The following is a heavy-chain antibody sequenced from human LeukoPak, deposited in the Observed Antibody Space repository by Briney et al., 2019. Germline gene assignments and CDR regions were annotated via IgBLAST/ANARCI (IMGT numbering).Heavy chain of an antibody. CDR3: VKDAFSYNGVYDAFDI. J-gene: IGHJ3*02. CDR2: TEGDGSGA. V-gene: IGHV3-23*01. Sequence: GGSLRLSCAASRFIFSDYAMSWVRQAPGKRLEWVSTTEGDGSGAHYADAMKGRFTISRDNSKDNLYLQMNSLKAEDTAVYYCVKDAFSYNGVYDAFDIWGQGTMVTVSS. D-gene: IGHD3-3*01. CDR1: RFIFSDYA.